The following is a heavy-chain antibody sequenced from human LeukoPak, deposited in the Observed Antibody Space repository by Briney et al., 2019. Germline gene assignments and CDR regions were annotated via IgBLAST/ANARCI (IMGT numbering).Heavy chain of an antibody. CDR2: IYYSGST. Sequence: SETLSLTCSVSGGSISSYYWSWIRQPPGKGLEWIGYIYYSGSTNYNPSLKSRVTISVDTSKNQFSLKLSSVTAADTAVYYCARPYSSGWSNWFDPWGQGTLVTVSS. J-gene: IGHJ5*02. V-gene: IGHV4-59*08. CDR3: ARPYSSGWSNWFDP. D-gene: IGHD6-13*01. CDR1: GGSISSYY.